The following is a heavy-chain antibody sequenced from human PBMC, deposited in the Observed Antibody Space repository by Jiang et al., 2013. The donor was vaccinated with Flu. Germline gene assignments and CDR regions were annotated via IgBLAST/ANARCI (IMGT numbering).Heavy chain of an antibody. Sequence: AMNWVRTGPSDKGLSGWMINTNTGNPTYAQGFTGRFVFSLDTSVSTAYLQISSLKAEDTAVYYCARDRAAASGHYYYYGMDVWGQGTTVTVSS. V-gene: IGHV7-4-1*02. CDR3: ARDRAAASGHYYYYGMDV. CDR2: INTNTGNP. CDR1: A. D-gene: IGHD6-13*01. J-gene: IGHJ6*02.